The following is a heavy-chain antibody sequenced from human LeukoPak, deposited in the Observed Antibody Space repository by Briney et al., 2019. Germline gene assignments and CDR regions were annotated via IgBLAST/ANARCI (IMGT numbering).Heavy chain of an antibody. CDR3: ARDGSVVVVSATRNDFDY. CDR1: GYTFTSYG. J-gene: IGHJ4*02. V-gene: IGHV1-18*01. Sequence: ASVKVSCKASGYTFTSYGISWVRQAPGQGLEWMGWISAYNDNTNYAQKLQGRVTMTTDTSTSTAYMELRSLRSDDTAVYYRARDGSVVVVSATRNDFDYWGQGTLVTVSS. CDR2: ISAYNDNT. D-gene: IGHD2-15*01.